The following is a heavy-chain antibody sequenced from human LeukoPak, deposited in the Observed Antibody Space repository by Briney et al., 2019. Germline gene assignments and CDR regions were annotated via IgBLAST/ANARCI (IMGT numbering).Heavy chain of an antibody. D-gene: IGHD4-17*01. CDR3: ARGPNYGDRVDYFDY. CDR1: GFIFRNHW. Sequence: PGGSPRLSCAASGFIFRNHWMSWVRQVPGRGLEWVAHIKQGGNEKHYVDSVEGRFTLSRDDSKNSLYLQMNSLRVDDSAVYYCARGPNYGDRVDYFDYWGQGTLVTVSS. CDR2: IKQGGNEK. J-gene: IGHJ4*02. V-gene: IGHV3-7*01.